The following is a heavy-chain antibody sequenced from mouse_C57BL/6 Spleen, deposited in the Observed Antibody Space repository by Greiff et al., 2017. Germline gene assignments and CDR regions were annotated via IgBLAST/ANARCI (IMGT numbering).Heavy chain of an antibody. CDR1: GYTFTSYW. CDR3: ARFGLYYGSSYWYFDV. V-gene: IGHV1-53*01. D-gene: IGHD1-1*01. Sequence: VQLQQPGTELVKPGASVKLSCKASGYTFTSYWMHWVKQRPGQGLEWIGNINPSNGGTNYNEKFKSKATLTVDKSSRTAYMQLSSLTSEDSAVYYCARFGLYYGSSYWYFDVWGTGTTVTVSS. J-gene: IGHJ1*03. CDR2: INPSNGGT.